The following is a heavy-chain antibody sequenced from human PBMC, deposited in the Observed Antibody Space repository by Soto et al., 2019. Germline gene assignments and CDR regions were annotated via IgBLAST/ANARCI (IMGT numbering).Heavy chain of an antibody. CDR2: IIPIFNIP. Sequence: QVHLVQSGSEVRKPGSSVKVSCKDSGGTLSSYAITWVRLAPGQGLEWMGGIIPIFNIPDYAQKFQGRVSITADKAKRTGYMELSNLRPEDTAIYYCAKARGYGSGRNNHYYGMDVWGQRTTVNVSS. CDR1: GGTLSSYA. V-gene: IGHV1-69*17. CDR3: AKARGYGSGRNNHYYGMDV. D-gene: IGHD3-10*01. J-gene: IGHJ6*02.